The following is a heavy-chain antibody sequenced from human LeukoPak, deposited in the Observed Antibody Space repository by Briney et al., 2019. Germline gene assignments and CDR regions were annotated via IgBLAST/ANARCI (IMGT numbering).Heavy chain of an antibody. CDR3: ARTGYTSRWAIDY. CDR1: GYSFGIYW. D-gene: IGHD6-13*01. V-gene: IGHV5-51*01. J-gene: IGHJ4*02. Sequence: PGESLKISCRGSGYSFGIYWIGWVRQMPGKGLEWMGIIYPGDSDTRYRPSFQGQVTISADKSISTAYLQWSSLKASDTAMYYCARTGYTSRWAIDYWGQGTLVTVSS. CDR2: IYPGDSDT.